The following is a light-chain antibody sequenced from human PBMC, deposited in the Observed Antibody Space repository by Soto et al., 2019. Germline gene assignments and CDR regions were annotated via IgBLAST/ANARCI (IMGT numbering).Light chain of an antibody. CDR1: QSISSW. CDR3: QQYSSYWT. Sequence: DIQMTQSPSTLSASVGDRVTITCRASQSISSWLAWYQQKPGKAPKLVIYKASSLESGVPSRFSGSESGTEFTLTISSLQPDDFATYYCQQYSSYWTFGQGTNLEIK. J-gene: IGKJ2*01. CDR2: KAS. V-gene: IGKV1-5*03.